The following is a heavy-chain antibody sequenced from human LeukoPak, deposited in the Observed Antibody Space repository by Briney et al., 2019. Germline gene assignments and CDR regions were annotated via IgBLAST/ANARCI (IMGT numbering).Heavy chain of an antibody. CDR1: GFTFSSYG. V-gene: IGHV3-30*03. J-gene: IGHJ4*02. Sequence: GRSLRLSCAASGFTFSSYGMHWVRQAPGKGLEWVAVISYDGSNKYYADSVKGRFTISRDISKNTLYLQMNSLRAEDTAVYYCARNSGIAVAGNLDYWGQGTLVTVSS. D-gene: IGHD6-19*01. CDR3: ARNSGIAVAGNLDY. CDR2: ISYDGSNK.